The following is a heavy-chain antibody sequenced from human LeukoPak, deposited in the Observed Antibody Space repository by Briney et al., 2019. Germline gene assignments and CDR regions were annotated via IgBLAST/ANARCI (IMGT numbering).Heavy chain of an antibody. Sequence: PGGSLRLSCVASGFTFSSYWMSWVRQAPGKGLEWVANIKQDGSEKYYVDSVEGRFTISRDNAKNSLYLQMNSLRAEDTAVYYCAREENYYDSSGYYLWNYFDYWGQGTLVTVSS. D-gene: IGHD3-22*01. V-gene: IGHV3-7*01. CDR1: GFTFSSYW. CDR2: IKQDGSEK. J-gene: IGHJ4*02. CDR3: AREENYYDSSGYYLWNYFDY.